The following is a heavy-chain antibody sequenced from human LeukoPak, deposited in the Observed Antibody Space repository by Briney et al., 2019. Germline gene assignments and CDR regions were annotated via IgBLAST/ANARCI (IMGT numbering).Heavy chain of an antibody. CDR3: ARGDFDWSTYGMDV. CDR2: MNPNSGNT. CDR1: GYTFTSYD. J-gene: IGHJ6*02. D-gene: IGHD3-9*01. V-gene: IGHV1-8*01. Sequence: ASVKVSCKASGYTFTSYDINWVRQAPGQGLEWMGWMNPNSGNTGYAQKFQGRVTMTRNTSISTAYMELSSLRSEDTAVYYCARGDFDWSTYGMDVWGQGTTVTVSS.